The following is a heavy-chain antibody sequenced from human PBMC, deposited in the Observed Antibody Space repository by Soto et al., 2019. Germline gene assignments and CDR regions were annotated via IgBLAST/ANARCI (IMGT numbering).Heavy chain of an antibody. V-gene: IGHV1-3*01. CDR1: EDTFTRYV. J-gene: IGHJ6*04. CDR3: ATSTIDTSTWKHYFYVMDV. D-gene: IGHD6-13*01. Sequence: GASVKVSCKASEDTFTRYVIHWVRQAPGQRLEWMGWINAGNGNTKYSQNFQGRVTITRDASASTAYMELSSLRSQDTAVYYCATSTIDTSTWKHYFYVMDVWGKGSTVTVSS. CDR2: INAGNGNT.